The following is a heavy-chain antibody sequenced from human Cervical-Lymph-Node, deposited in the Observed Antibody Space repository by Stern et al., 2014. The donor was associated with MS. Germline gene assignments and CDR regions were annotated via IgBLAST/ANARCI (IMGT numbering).Heavy chain of an antibody. Sequence: EVQLVESGGGLVQPGRSLRLSCAASGFTFDDYVMHWVRQTPDKGLEWVSGISWNSVSIGYADSVKGRFTISRDNAKNPLYLQMNSLRPEDTALYYCTKGANDAFDIWGQGTKVTVSS. V-gene: IGHV3-9*01. CDR3: TKGANDAFDI. CDR1: GFTFDDYV. J-gene: IGHJ3*02. D-gene: IGHD4/OR15-4a*01. CDR2: ISWNSVSI.